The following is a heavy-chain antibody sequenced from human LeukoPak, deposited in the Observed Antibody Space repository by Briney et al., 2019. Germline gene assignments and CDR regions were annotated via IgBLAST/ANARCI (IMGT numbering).Heavy chain of an antibody. Sequence: PGGSLRLSCAASGFTFSDYYMSWIRQAPEKGLEWVSYISSSSSYTNYADSVKGRFTISRDNAKNSLYLQMNSLRAEDAAVYYCAKGLWDYYGSGIMYYTMDVWGQGTTVTVSS. CDR3: AKGLWDYYGSGIMYYTMDV. V-gene: IGHV3-11*03. J-gene: IGHJ6*02. D-gene: IGHD3-10*01. CDR2: ISSSSSYT. CDR1: GFTFSDYY.